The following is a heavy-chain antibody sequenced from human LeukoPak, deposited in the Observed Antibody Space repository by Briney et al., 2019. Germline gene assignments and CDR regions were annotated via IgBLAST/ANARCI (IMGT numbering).Heavy chain of an antibody. CDR2: ISGSGGKT. V-gene: IGHV3-23*01. D-gene: IGHD5-12*01. J-gene: IGHJ4*02. CDR1: GFTFSTYA. Sequence: GGSLRLSCVASGFTFSTYAMSWVRQAPGKGLEWVSGISGSGGKTHYADSVKGRFTISRDNSKNTLYLQMNSLRVEDTAVYYCAKDGTYSSSSRFDYWGQGTLVTVSS. CDR3: AKDGTYSSSSRFDY.